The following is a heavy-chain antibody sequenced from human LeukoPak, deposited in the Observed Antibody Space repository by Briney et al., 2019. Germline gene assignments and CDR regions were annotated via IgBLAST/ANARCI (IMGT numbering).Heavy chain of an antibody. CDR1: GYTFTGYY. CDR3: ARRYCSSTSCLFDC. Sequence: GASVKVSCKASGYTFTGYYMHWVRQAPGQGLEWMGWINPNSGGTNYAQKFQGRVTMTRDTSISTAYMELSRLRSDDTAVYYCARRYCSSTSCLFDCWGQGTLVTVSS. CDR2: INPNSGGT. D-gene: IGHD2-2*01. J-gene: IGHJ4*02. V-gene: IGHV1-2*02.